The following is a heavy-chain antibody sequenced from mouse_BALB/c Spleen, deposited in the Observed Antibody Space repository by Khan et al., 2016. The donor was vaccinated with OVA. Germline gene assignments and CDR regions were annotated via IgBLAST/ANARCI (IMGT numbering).Heavy chain of an antibody. D-gene: IGHD1-1*02. Sequence: QVQLKESGPGLVAPSQSLSITCTVSGFSLTDHGVSWIRQPPGKGLEWLGVIWGGGSTYYNSVLKSRLNISKENYKTQVFLKMNSLQTDDTAMYXCAKQIWSPYYGMDYWGQGTSVTVSS. CDR1: GFSLTDHG. V-gene: IGHV2-6-5*01. CDR3: AKQIWSPYYGMDY. J-gene: IGHJ4*01. CDR2: IWGGGST.